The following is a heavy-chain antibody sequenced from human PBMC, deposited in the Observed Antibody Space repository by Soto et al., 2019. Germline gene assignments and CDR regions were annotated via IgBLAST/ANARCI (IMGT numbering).Heavy chain of an antibody. CDR3: ASHSGYDMIFHY. CDR2: TKYDESLE. V-gene: IGHV3-7*01. CDR1: GFTFSTYW. D-gene: IGHD5-12*01. J-gene: IGHJ4*02. Sequence: EVQLVESGGGLVQPGGSLRLSCAASGFTFSTYWMSWVRQAPGKGLEWVANTKYDESLEYYVDSVKGRFTISRDNTKNLLFLQMNNLRAEDTAVYYCASHSGYDMIFHYWGQGTLVTVSS.